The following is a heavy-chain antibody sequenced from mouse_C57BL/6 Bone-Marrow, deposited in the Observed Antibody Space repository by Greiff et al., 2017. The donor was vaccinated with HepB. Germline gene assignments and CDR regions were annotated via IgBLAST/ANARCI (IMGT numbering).Heavy chain of an antibody. Sequence: VQLKESGAELAKPGASVKLSCKASGYTFTSYWMHWVKQRPGQGLEWIGYINPSSGYTKYNQKFKDKATLTADKSSSTAYMQLSSLTYEDSAVYYCASPYDYDEGWFAYWGQGTLVTVSA. CDR2: INPSSGYT. CDR1: GYTFTSYW. CDR3: ASPYDYDEGWFAY. J-gene: IGHJ3*01. V-gene: IGHV1-7*01. D-gene: IGHD2-4*01.